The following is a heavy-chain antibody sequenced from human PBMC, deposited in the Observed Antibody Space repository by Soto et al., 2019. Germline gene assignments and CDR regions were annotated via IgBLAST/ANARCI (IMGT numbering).Heavy chain of an antibody. Sequence: SETLSLPWTVSGGSISSGDYYWSWIRQPPGKGLEWIGYIYYSGSTNYNPSLKSRVTISVDTSKNQFSLNLSSVTAADTAVYYCASANIAAAGFYYYGMDVWGRGTTVTVSS. D-gene: IGHD6-13*01. CDR3: ASANIAAAGFYYYGMDV. CDR1: GGSISSGDYY. CDR2: IYYSGST. V-gene: IGHV4-61*08. J-gene: IGHJ6*02.